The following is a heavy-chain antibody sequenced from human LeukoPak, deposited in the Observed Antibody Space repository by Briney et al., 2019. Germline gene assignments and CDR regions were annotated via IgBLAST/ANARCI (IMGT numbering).Heavy chain of an antibody. CDR1: GFSFSSYG. CDR2: ISGSGDIT. CDR3: ARRSKSSAIWYYFDY. D-gene: IGHD6-25*01. Sequence: GGSLRLSCAASGFSFSSYGINWVRQAPGKGLEWVSGISGSGDITYYADSVKGRFTISRDNSRNTLYLQMNSLRAEDTAVYYCARRSKSSAIWYYFDYWGQGTLVTVSS. V-gene: IGHV3-23*01. J-gene: IGHJ4*02.